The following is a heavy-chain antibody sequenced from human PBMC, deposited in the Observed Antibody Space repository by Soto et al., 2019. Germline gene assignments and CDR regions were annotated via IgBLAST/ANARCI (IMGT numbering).Heavy chain of an antibody. CDR2: VSGSGGTT. V-gene: IGHV3-23*01. Sequence: EVQLLDSGGGLVQPGGSLRLSCAASGFTFSSSAMSWVRQAPGTGREWVSAVSGSGGTTYYADSVRGRFTISRDNSKNTLYLQMNRLRAEDTAIYFCARCTVDTIVTSGWCHYLDPWGQGTLVTVSS. D-gene: IGHD6-19*01. CDR3: ARCTVDTIVTSGWCHYLDP. J-gene: IGHJ5*02. CDR1: GFTFSSSA.